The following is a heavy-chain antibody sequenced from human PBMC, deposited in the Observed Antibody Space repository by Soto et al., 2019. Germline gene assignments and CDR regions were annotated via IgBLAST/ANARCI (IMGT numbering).Heavy chain of an antibody. V-gene: IGHV1-69*01. J-gene: IGHJ4*02. D-gene: IGHD2-15*01. CDR2: IIPIFGTA. CDR1: GGTFSSYA. CDR3: ARGPEPVGYCSGGSCYYFDY. Sequence: QVQLVQSGAEVKKPWSSVKVSCKASGGTFSSYAISWVRQAPGQGLEWMGGIIPIFGTANYAQKFQGRVTITADESTSTAYMELSSLRSEDTAVYYCARGPEPVGYCSGGSCYYFDYWGQGTLVTVSS.